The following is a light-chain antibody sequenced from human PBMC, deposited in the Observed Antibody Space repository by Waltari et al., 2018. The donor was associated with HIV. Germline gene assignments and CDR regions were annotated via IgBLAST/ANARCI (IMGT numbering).Light chain of an antibody. Sequence: EIVLTQSPGTLSLSSGERVTLSCRASQSVAGNHLAWYQQRTGQAPRLLIYDTYRRATGIPDRFSGSGSGTDFTLTIGSLEPEDFAVYYCQQYGGSPPITFGQGTRLEIK. J-gene: IGKJ5*01. V-gene: IGKV3-20*01. CDR3: QQYGGSPPIT. CDR2: DTY. CDR1: QSVAGNH.